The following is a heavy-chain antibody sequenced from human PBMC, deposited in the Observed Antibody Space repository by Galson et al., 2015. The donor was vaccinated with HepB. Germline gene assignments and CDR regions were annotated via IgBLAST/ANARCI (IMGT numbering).Heavy chain of an antibody. CDR1: GFTFSSYG. CDR3: AKGRGLVTGGAYFDC. V-gene: IGHV3-30*18. Sequence: SLRLSCAASGFTFSSYGIHWVRQAPGKGLEWVAVISYDGSIKYYADSVKGRFTISRDNSKNTLYLQMSSLRAEDTAVYFCAKGRGLVTGGAYFDCWGQGTLVTVSS. CDR2: ISYDGSIK. D-gene: IGHD6-19*01. J-gene: IGHJ4*02.